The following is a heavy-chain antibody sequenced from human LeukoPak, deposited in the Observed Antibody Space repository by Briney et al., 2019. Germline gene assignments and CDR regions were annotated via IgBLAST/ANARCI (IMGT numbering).Heavy chain of an antibody. V-gene: IGHV3-21*01. D-gene: IGHD3-16*02. CDR1: GFTFSPYS. J-gene: IGHJ4*02. CDR2: ISISSSYV. Sequence: RGSLRLSSAASGFTFSPYSMNAVRPAPGRGLEWVSSISISSSYVYYADSVKGRFTISRDNAKNSLYLQMNSLRAEDTAVYYCARDNYVWGSYRYDYFDYWGQGTLATVSS. CDR3: ARDNYVWGSYRYDYFDY.